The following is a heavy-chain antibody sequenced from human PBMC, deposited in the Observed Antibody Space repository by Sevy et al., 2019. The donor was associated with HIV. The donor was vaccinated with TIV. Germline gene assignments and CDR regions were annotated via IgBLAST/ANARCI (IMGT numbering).Heavy chain of an antibody. Sequence: ASVKVSCKASGYTITSYGISWVRQAPGQGLEWMGWISAYNGNTNYAQKLQGRVTMTTDTSTSTAYMELRSLRSDDTAVYYCASDPAASTGDDIYYYYGMDVWGQGTTVTVSS. CDR3: ASDPAASTGDDIYYYYGMDV. J-gene: IGHJ6*02. CDR1: GYTITSYG. CDR2: ISAYNGNT. V-gene: IGHV1-18*01. D-gene: IGHD6-13*01.